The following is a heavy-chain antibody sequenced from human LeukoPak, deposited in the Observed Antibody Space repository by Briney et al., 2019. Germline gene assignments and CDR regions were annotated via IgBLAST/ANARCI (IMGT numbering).Heavy chain of an antibody. J-gene: IGHJ4*02. Sequence: PGGSLRLSCVAPGFTFSTHAMSWVRQAPGKGLEWVSVIGSGGGYTNSADSVKGRFIISRDNSKNTLYLQMNSLRAEDTAVYYCVKGGLSLFDYWGQGTLVTVSS. V-gene: IGHV3-23*01. D-gene: IGHD3-16*01. CDR1: GFTFSTHA. CDR3: VKGGLSLFDY. CDR2: IGSGGGYT.